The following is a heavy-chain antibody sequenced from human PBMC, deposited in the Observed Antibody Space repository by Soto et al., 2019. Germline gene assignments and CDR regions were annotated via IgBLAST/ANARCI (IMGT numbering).Heavy chain of an antibody. D-gene: IGHD2-15*01. CDR1: GGSISSSSYY. CDR2: IYYSGST. J-gene: IGHJ6*02. CDR3: ARLRTGVVAATGYYYYYGMDV. Sequence: SETLSLTCTVSGGSISSSSYYWGWIRQPPGKGLEWIGSIYYSGSTYYNPSLKSRVTISVDTSKNQFSLKLSSVTAADTAVYYCARLRTGVVAATGYYYYYGMDVWGQGTTVT. V-gene: IGHV4-39*01.